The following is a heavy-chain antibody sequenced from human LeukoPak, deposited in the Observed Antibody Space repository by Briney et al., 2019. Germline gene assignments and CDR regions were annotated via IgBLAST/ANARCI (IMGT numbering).Heavy chain of an antibody. CDR1: GYTFTSYG. Sequence: SVKVSCKASGYTFTSYGISWVRQAPGQGLEWMGGIIPIFGTANYAQKFQGRVTITADESTSTAYMELSSLRSEDTAVYYCARDSAAGMWLDYWGQGTLVTVSS. J-gene: IGHJ4*02. CDR2: IIPIFGTA. CDR3: ARDSAAGMWLDY. D-gene: IGHD6-13*01. V-gene: IGHV1-69*13.